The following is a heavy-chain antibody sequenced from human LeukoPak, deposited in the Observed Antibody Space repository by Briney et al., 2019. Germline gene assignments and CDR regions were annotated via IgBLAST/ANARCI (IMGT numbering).Heavy chain of an antibody. D-gene: IGHD3-10*01. CDR2: THYTGET. Sequence: SETLSLTCNVSGDSISGPYWNWIRQSPGRGLEWIGYTHYTGETNYNPSLKSRLTMSVDTSNNQVYLRLSSVTAADTAVYYCGRNLGSGSDHWGLGTLVTVSS. CDR1: GDSISGPY. J-gene: IGHJ4*02. V-gene: IGHV4-59*11. CDR3: GRNLGSGSDH.